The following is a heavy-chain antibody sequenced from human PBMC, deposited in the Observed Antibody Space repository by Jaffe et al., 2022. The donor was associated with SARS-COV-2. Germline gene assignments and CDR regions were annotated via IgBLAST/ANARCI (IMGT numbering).Heavy chain of an antibody. CDR3: ARESPPPFNYYDSSGLGAFDI. D-gene: IGHD3-22*01. V-gene: IGHV1-2*02. CDR2: INPNSGGT. J-gene: IGHJ3*02. CDR1: GYTFTGYY. Sequence: QVQLVQSGAEVKKPGASVKVSCKASGYTFTGYYMHWVRQAPGQGLEWMGWINPNSGGTNYAQKFQGRVTMTRDTSISTAYMELSRLRSDDTAVYYCARESPPPFNYYDSSGLGAFDIWGQGTMVTVSS.